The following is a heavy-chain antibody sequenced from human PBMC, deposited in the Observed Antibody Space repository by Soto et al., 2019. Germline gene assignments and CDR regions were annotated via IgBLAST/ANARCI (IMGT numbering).Heavy chain of an antibody. CDR2: ISGSGGST. CDR3: AKGYSSGWLFNWFDP. CDR1: GFTFSSYA. J-gene: IGHJ5*02. Sequence: GGSLRLSCAASGFTFSSYAVSWVRQAPGKGLEWVSAISGSGGSTYYADSVKGRFTISRDNSKNTLYLQMNSLRAEDTAVYYCAKGYSSGWLFNWFDPWGQGTLVTVSS. V-gene: IGHV3-23*01. D-gene: IGHD6-19*01.